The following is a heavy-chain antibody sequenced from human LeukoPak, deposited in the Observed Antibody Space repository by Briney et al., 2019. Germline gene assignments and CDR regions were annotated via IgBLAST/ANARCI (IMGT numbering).Heavy chain of an antibody. CDR2: ISGSVGST. CDR1: GFTFSNYA. CDR3: AKSRSIAARYYYMDV. D-gene: IGHD6-6*01. V-gene: IGHV3-23*01. Sequence: SGGSLRLSCVASGFTFSNYAMSWVRQAPGKGLEWVSAISGSVGSTYYADSVKGRFTISRDNSKNTLYLQMNSLRAEDTAVYYCAKSRSIAARYYYMDVWGKGTTVTVSS. J-gene: IGHJ6*03.